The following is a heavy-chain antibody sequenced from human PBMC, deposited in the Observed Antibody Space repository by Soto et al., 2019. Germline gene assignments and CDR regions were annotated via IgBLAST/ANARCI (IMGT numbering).Heavy chain of an antibody. CDR2: INPSGGST. CDR3: ARDREVLRFLEWSFHYYYYGMDV. Sequence: ASVKVSCKASGYTFTSYYMHWVRQAPGQGLEWMGIINPSGGSTSYAQKFQGRVTMTRDTSTSTVYMELSSLGSEDTAVYYCARDREVLRFLEWSFHYYYYGMDVWGQGTTVTVSS. V-gene: IGHV1-46*01. J-gene: IGHJ6*02. CDR1: GYTFTSYY. D-gene: IGHD3-3*01.